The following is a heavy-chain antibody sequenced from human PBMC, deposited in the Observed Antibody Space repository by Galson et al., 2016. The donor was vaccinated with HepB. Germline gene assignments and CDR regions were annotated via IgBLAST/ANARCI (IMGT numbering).Heavy chain of an antibody. Sequence: LRLSCAASGFSFSSYAMSWVRQAPGKGLEWVPGITSGGTTYYADSVKGRFTISRDNSKNILYLQMKSLRDEDTAVYYCAKRPYSYGWHYGMDVWGQGTTVTVSS. CDR3: AKRPYSYGWHYGMDV. J-gene: IGHJ6*02. D-gene: IGHD5-18*01. V-gene: IGHV3-23*01. CDR2: ITSGGTT. CDR1: GFSFSSYA.